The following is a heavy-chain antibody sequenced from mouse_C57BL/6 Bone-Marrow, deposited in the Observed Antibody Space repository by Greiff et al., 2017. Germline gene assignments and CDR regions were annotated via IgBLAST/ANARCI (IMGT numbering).Heavy chain of an antibody. CDR2: IDPANGNT. J-gene: IGHJ1*03. D-gene: IGHD1-1*01. Sequence: VQLQQPVAELVRPGASVKLSCTASGFNIKNTSMHWVKQRPEQGLEWIGRIDPANGNTKYTPKFQGKATMTADTSSNTAYLQLSSLTSENTAVYSGAKIGSSKGYFDVWGRGTTVTVSS. CDR3: AKIGSSKGYFDV. V-gene: IGHV14-3*01. CDR1: GFNIKNTS.